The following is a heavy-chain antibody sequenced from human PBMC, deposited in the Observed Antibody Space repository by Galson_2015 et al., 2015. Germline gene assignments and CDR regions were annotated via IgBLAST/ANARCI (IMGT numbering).Heavy chain of an antibody. CDR2: IYYGGST. D-gene: IGHD5-12*01. V-gene: IGHV4-39*01. J-gene: IGHJ4*02. CDR1: GGSISSSSYY. Sequence: SETLSLTCTVSGGSISSSSYYWGWIRQPPGKGLEWIGTIYYGGSTYYNPSLKSRVTISVDTSKNQFSLKLTSVTAADTAVYYCARQGGSGRSHDYWGQGTLVTVSS. CDR3: ARQGGSGRSHDY.